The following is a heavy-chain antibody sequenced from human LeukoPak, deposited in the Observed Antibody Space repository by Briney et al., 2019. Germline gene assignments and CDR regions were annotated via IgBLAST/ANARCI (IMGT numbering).Heavy chain of an antibody. Sequence: ASVKVSCKASGYTFTSYYMHWVRQAPGQGLEWMGIINPSGGSTNYAQKFQGRVTMTRDTSISTAYMDLSRLRSDDTAVYYCARVGLGSRGGGYDLGYWGQGTLVTVSS. CDR3: ARVGLGSRGGGYDLGY. V-gene: IGHV1-2*02. D-gene: IGHD5-12*01. CDR1: GYTFTSYY. J-gene: IGHJ4*02. CDR2: INPSGGST.